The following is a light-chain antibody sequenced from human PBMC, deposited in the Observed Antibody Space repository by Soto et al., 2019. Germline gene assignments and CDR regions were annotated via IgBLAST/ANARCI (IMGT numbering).Light chain of an antibody. CDR2: EVI. Sequence: QSALTQPASVSGSPGQSITISCTGTSSDVGGYDLVSWYKQHPGKAPKLMIYEVIKRPSGVSDRFSGSKSGNTASLTISGLQAEYEADYYCCSYAGSSTFVFGPATKVTVL. J-gene: IGLJ1*01. CDR3: CSYAGSSTFV. CDR1: SSDVGGYDL. V-gene: IGLV2-23*02.